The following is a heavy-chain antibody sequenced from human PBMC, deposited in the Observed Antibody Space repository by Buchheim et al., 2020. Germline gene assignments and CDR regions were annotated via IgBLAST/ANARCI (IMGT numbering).Heavy chain of an antibody. V-gene: IGHV3-74*01. Sequence: EVQLVESGGGLVQPGGSLRLSCAASGFTFSSYWMHWVRQAPGKGLVWVSRINSDGSSTSYADSVKGRFTISSDNAKNKLYLQMNSLRAEDTAVYYCARDVRIAARYYYYYMDVWGKGTT. CDR1: GFTFSSYW. J-gene: IGHJ6*03. CDR3: ARDVRIAARYYYYYMDV. CDR2: INSDGSST. D-gene: IGHD6-6*01.